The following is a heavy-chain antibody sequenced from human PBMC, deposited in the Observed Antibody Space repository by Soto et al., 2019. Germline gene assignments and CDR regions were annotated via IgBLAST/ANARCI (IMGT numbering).Heavy chain of an antibody. Sequence: QTGGSLRLSCAASGFTFSNYSIHWVRQAPCKGLEWVALTSYDGNNEYYTDSVKGRFTTSRDNSKNTLFLQMNSPRPEDTAVYYCAKDKGVFNWANSYFDYWGQGALVAVSS. CDR3: AKDKGVFNWANSYFDY. V-gene: IGHV3-30*18. D-gene: IGHD1-1*01. CDR2: TSYDGNNE. J-gene: IGHJ4*02. CDR1: GFTFSNYS.